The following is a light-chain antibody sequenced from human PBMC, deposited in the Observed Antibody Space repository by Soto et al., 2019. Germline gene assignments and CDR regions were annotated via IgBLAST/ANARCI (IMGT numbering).Light chain of an antibody. V-gene: IGKV3-15*01. Sequence: EIVMTQSPATLSVSPGERANLTCRASQSVSSNLAWYQQKPGQAPRLLIYGASTRGTGIPGRFSGSGSGTEFTLTISSLQSEDFAVYYCQQYSNWPRTFGQGTNVEIK. CDR3: QQYSNWPRT. CDR2: GAS. CDR1: QSVSSN. J-gene: IGKJ1*01.